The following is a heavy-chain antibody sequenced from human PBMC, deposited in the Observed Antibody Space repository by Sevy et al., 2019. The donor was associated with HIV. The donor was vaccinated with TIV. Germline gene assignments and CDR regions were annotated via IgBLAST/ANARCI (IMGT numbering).Heavy chain of an antibody. J-gene: IGHJ4*02. CDR1: GFTFDDYA. V-gene: IGHV3-9*01. Sequence: GGSLRLSCAASGFTFDDYAMHWVRQAPGKGLEWVSGLSRQSGTIGYADSVKGRFTISRDNARNSLYLQMNRLRAEDTASSYCVKDKVDGDSGYGLFDFWGQGTLVTVSS. CDR3: VKDKVDGDSGYGLFDF. CDR2: LSRQSGTI. D-gene: IGHD5-12*01.